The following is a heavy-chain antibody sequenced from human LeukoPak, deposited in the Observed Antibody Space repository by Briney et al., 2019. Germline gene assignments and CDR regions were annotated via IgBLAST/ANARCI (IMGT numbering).Heavy chain of an antibody. CDR3: ARGGPYDSGTFYFDY. J-gene: IGHJ4*02. CDR2: IYNSGST. V-gene: IGHV4-59*01. D-gene: IGHD3-10*01. Sequence: PSETPSLTCTVSGGSISTYYWSWIRQPPGKGLEWIGYIYNSGSTNYNPSLKSRVTISVDTSKNQFSLKLSSVTAADSAVYYCARGGPYDSGTFYFDYWGQGTLVTVSS. CDR1: GGSISTYY.